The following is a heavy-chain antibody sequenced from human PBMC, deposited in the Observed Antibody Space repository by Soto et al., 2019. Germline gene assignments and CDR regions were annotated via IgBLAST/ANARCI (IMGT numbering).Heavy chain of an antibody. D-gene: IGHD1-20*01. CDR3: ARVDNPTRYYYYYYYMDV. Sequence: QLQLQESGPGLVKPSETLSLTCTVSGGSISSSSYYWGWIRQPPGKGLEWIGSIYYSGSTYYNPSLKSRVTISVDTSKNQFSLKLSSVTAADTAVYYCARVDNPTRYYYYYYYMDVWGKGTTVTVSS. CDR2: IYYSGST. CDR1: GGSISSSSYY. V-gene: IGHV4-39*01. J-gene: IGHJ6*03.